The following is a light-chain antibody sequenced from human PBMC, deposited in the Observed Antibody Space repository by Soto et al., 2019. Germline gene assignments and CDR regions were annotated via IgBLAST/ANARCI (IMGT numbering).Light chain of an antibody. CDR3: SSYTNSSTRLYV. V-gene: IGLV2-14*01. CDR2: EVS. Sequence: QSALTQPASVSGSPGQSITISCTGTSSDVGGYNSVSWYQQHPGKAPKLMIYEVSNRPPGVTNRFSGSKSGNTASLTISVLRHEDEADYYCSSYTNSSTRLYVFGTGTKLTVL. J-gene: IGLJ1*01. CDR1: SSDVGGYNS.